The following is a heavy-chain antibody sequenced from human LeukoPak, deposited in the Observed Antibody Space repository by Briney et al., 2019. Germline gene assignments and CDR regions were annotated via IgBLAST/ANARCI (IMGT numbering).Heavy chain of an antibody. Sequence: ASVKVSCKASGYTFTGYYMHWVRQAPGQGLEWMGWINPNSGGTNYAQKFQGWVTMIRDTSISTAYMELSRLRSDDTAVYYCARSDRLPAPFDYWGQGTLVTVSS. CDR3: ARSDRLPAPFDY. CDR2: INPNSGGT. CDR1: GYTFTGYY. D-gene: IGHD2-2*01. V-gene: IGHV1-2*04. J-gene: IGHJ4*02.